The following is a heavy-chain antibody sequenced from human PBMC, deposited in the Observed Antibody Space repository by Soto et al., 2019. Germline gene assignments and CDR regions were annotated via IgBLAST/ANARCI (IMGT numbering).Heavy chain of an antibody. CDR3: AGDLRRSSRASDY. Sequence: ASVKVSCKASGYTFTSHGISWVRQAPGQGLAWMGWISAYNGNTNYAQKLQGRVTMTTDTSTRTAYMELGGLRADDTAVYYCAGDLRRSSRASDYWGQGTLVTVSS. CDR1: GYTFTSHG. D-gene: IGHD6-13*01. CDR2: ISAYNGNT. J-gene: IGHJ4*02. V-gene: IGHV1-18*01.